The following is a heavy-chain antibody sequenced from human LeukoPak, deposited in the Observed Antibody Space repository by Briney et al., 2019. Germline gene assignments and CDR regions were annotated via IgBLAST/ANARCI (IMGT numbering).Heavy chain of an antibody. J-gene: IGHJ5*02. Sequence: PSETLSLTCTVSDYSISSGDYYWGWIRQPPGKGLGWIGSIFHSGNTYYNPSLKSRLTMSVDTSKNQFSLKVNSVTAADTAIYYCARAWGSYSGYDQNWFDPWGQGTLVTVSS. D-gene: IGHD5-12*01. CDR2: IFHSGNT. CDR1: DYSISSGDYY. V-gene: IGHV4-38-2*02. CDR3: ARAWGSYSGYDQNWFDP.